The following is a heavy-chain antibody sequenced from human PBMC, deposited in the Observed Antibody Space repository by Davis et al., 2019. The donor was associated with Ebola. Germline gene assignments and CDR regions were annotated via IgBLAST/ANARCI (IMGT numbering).Heavy chain of an antibody. CDR1: GSSRSSVYY. CDR3: ARGETPAAGGY. CDR2: ISDSGST. J-gene: IGHJ4*02. D-gene: IGHD6-13*01. Sequence: PSETLSLTCAVSGSSRSSVYYWGWIRQPPGKGLEWIGSISDSGSTYYNPSLNNRVTISLDTSKNQFSLRLTSVTATDTAVYYCARGETPAAGGYWGQGSLVTVSS. V-gene: IGHV4-38-2*01.